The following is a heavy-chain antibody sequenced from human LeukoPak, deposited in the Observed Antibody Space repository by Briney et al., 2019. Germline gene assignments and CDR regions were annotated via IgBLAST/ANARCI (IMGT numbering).Heavy chain of an antibody. CDR1: GYTFTSYG. D-gene: IGHD2-2*01. V-gene: IGHV1-18*01. J-gene: IGHJ6*03. CDR2: ISAYNGNT. Sequence: ASVKVSCKASGYTFTSYGISWVRQAPGQGLEWMGWISAYNGNTNYAQKLQGRVTMTRDTSTSTVYMELSSLRSEDTAVYYCARERWDIVVVPAAQDYYYYMDVWGKGPRSPSP. CDR3: ARERWDIVVVPAAQDYYYYMDV.